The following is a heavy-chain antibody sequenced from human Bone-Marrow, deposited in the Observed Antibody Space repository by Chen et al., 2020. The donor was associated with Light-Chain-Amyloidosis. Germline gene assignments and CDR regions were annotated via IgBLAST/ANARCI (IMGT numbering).Heavy chain of an antibody. J-gene: IGHJ4*02. D-gene: IGHD2-15*01. CDR1: GFTFSSYW. Sequence: EVQLVESGGGLVQPGGSLRLSCAASGFTFSSYWMHWVRQAPGKGLVWVSRINGDGSSTSYADSVKGRFTISRDNAKNTLYLQMNSLRAEDTAVYYCARAYCSGDSCPNSLGYWGQGTLVTVFS. CDR2: INGDGSST. V-gene: IGHV3-74*01. CDR3: ARAYCSGDSCPNSLGY.